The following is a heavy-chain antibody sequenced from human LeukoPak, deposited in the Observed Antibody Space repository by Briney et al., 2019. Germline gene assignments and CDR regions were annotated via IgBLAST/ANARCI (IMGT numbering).Heavy chain of an antibody. D-gene: IGHD2-2*01. CDR2: ISHDGRNK. CDR1: GFTFSAYA. CDR3: ARDRAVVVAAAMAH. J-gene: IGHJ4*02. Sequence: GGSLRLSCVASGFTFSAYAMHWVRQAPGKGPEWVAVISHDGRNKYYADSVKGRFTFSRDNSKNTVYLQMNSLTTEDTAVYYCARDRAVVVAAAMAHWGQGTFVTVSS. V-gene: IGHV3-30*04.